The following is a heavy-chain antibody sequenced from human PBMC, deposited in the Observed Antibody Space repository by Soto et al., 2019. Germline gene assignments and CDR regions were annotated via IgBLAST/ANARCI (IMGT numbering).Heavy chain of an antibody. J-gene: IGHJ4*02. Sequence: QLLESGPGLVKPSETLSLTCTVSRGSISSSSFYWGWIRQPPGKGLEWIGSIFYSGSTYYSPSLKSRVTISVDTSKNQFSLKLSSVSAADTAMYYCARHGSSRGYFDFWGQGTLVTVSS. V-gene: IGHV4-39*01. CDR2: IFYSGST. CDR1: RGSISSSSFY. D-gene: IGHD3-10*01. CDR3: ARHGSSRGYFDF.